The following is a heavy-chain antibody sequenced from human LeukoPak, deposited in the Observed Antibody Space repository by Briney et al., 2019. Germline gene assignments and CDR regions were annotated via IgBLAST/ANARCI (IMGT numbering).Heavy chain of an antibody. CDR3: ARGLGATGWDAFDI. V-gene: IGHV3-30-3*01. D-gene: IGHD1-26*01. CDR2: ISYDGSNK. CDR1: GFTFSSYA. J-gene: IGHJ3*02. Sequence: PGGSLRLSCAASGFTFSSYAMHWVRQAPGKGLEWVAVISYDGSNKYYADSVKGRFTISRDNSKNTLYLQMNSLRAEDTAVYYCARGLGATGWDAFDIWGQGTMVTVSS.